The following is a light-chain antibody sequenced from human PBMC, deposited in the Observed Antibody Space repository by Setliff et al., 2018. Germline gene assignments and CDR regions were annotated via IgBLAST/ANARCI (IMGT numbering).Light chain of an antibody. CDR3: QQLNSYPFT. J-gene: IGKJ4*01. CDR2: GAS. V-gene: IGKV1-9*01. CDR1: QGINNF. Sequence: DIQLTQSPSFLSASVGDIVTITCRASQGINNFLAWYRQKPGKAPNLLIYGASTLQSGVPPRFSGSGSGTEFTLTIINLQPEDFATYYCQQLNSYPFTFGGGTKVDSK.